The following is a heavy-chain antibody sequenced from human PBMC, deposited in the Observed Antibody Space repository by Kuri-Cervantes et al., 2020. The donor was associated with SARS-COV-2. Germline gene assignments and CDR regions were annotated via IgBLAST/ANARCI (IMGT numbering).Heavy chain of an antibody. CDR1: GYSFTSYW. D-gene: IGHD2-2*01. CDR3: ARQIVVVPAAIYWLDP. Sequence: GGTLRLSCKGSGYSFTSYWIGWVLQMPGKGREGMGIIYPGASDTSYSPSFHGQVTISADKSNSTASLQWSSLTASDTAMYYCARQIVVVPAAIYWLDPWGQGTLVTVSS. J-gene: IGHJ5*02. V-gene: IGHV5-51*01. CDR2: IYPGASDT.